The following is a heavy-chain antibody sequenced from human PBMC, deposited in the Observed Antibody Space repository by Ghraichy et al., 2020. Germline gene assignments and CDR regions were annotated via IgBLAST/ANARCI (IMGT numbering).Heavy chain of an antibody. CDR3: ARHPAAFGSRRPARWFDP. V-gene: IGHV4-39*01. Sequence: SETLSLTCTVSGDSISNDIYYWGWIHQPPGEGLEWIGGVYYTGSTWYNPSLKGRVTISIDTSNNQFSLRVNSVTAADTAVYYCARHPAAFGSRRPARWFDPWGQGTLVTVSS. J-gene: IGHJ5*02. D-gene: IGHD2-15*01. CDR1: GDSISNDIYY. CDR2: VYYTGST.